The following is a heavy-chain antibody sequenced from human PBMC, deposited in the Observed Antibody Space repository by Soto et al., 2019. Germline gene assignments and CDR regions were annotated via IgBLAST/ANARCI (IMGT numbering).Heavy chain of an antibody. Sequence: WGALRLCCAASGFTFSSNALHWVRQAPGKGLEWVAVISYDGSNKYYADSVKGRFTISRDNSKNTLYLQMNSLRAEDTAVYYCASLGWELPVPFDYWGQGTLVTVSS. V-gene: IGHV3-30-3*01. CDR3: ASLGWELPVPFDY. J-gene: IGHJ4*02. CDR2: ISYDGSNK. CDR1: GFTFSSNA. D-gene: IGHD1-26*01.